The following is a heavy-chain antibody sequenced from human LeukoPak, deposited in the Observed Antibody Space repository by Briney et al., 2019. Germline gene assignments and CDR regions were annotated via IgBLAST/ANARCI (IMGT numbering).Heavy chain of an antibody. J-gene: IGHJ4*02. CDR2: ISWNSGTI. V-gene: IGHV3-9*01. CDR3: AKVGGIQLWLPLDY. CDR1: GLTFGDYA. Sequence: PGGSLRLSCAASGLTFGDYALHWVRLLPGKGLEWVSGISWNSGTIDYADSVKGRFTISRDNAKSSLYLQMNSLRAEDTAVYYCAKVGGIQLWLPLDYWGQGTLVIVSS. D-gene: IGHD5-18*01.